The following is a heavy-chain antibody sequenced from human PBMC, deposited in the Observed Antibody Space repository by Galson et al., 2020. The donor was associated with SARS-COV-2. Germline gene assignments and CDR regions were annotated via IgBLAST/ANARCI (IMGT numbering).Heavy chain of an antibody. J-gene: IGHJ3*02. CDR1: GLTFSIYA. CDR3: ATDFDYYGSGRRGSNI. CDR2: MSYDGSNI. Sequence: GGSLRLSRAASGLTFSIYAMHWVRQSPGKGLEWVAAMSYDGSNIYYANSVKGRFIISRDNSKTTLFLAMSSIRSEDTARYYCATDFDYYGSGRRGSNIWGQGTMLIVSS. D-gene: IGHD3-10*01. V-gene: IGHV3-30*15.